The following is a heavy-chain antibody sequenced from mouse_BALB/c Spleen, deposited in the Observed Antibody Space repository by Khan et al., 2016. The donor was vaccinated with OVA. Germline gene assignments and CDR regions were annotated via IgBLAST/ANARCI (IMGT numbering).Heavy chain of an antibody. CDR1: GYNIKDIY. CDR3: RISTINA. CDR2: TDPANGNT. Sequence: VQLQQSGAELVKPAASLKLSCTASGYNIKDIYIHWVKQRPEKGLERIRRTDPANGNTKYDPKFQGKATITADTSSNTAYLQRSSLTSEDTAVYYCRISTINAWGQGTTLTVSS. V-gene: IGHV14-3*02. J-gene: IGHJ2*01.